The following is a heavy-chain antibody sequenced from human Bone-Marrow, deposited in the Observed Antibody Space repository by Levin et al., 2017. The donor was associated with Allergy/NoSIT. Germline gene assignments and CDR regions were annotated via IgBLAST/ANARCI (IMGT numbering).Heavy chain of an antibody. V-gene: IGHV1-2*04. CDR1: GYTFTGYY. Sequence: PRASVKVSCKASGYTFTGYYMHWVRQAPGQGLEWMGWINPNSGGTNYAQKFQGWVTMTRDTSISTAYMELSRLRSDDTAVYYCARGGIVGAKVGGHDYWGQGTLVTVSS. CDR2: INPNSGGT. D-gene: IGHD1-26*01. J-gene: IGHJ4*02. CDR3: ARGGIVGAKVGGHDY.